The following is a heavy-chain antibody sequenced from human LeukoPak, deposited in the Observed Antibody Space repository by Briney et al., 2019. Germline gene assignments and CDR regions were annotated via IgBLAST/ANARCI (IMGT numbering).Heavy chain of an antibody. CDR3: ARDFGTWGYFDY. Sequence: PSETLSLTCTVSCGSIGKYYWSWLRQPAGKGLEWIGRIYTSGSTNYNPSLKSRVTMSVDTSKNQFSLKLSSVTAADTAVYYCARDFGTWGYFDYWGQGTLVTVSS. D-gene: IGHD7-27*01. J-gene: IGHJ4*02. V-gene: IGHV4-4*07. CDR1: CGSIGKYY. CDR2: IYTSGST.